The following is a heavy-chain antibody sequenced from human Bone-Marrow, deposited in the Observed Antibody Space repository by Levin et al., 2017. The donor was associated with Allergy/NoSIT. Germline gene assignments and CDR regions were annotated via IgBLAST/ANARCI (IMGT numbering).Heavy chain of an antibody. CDR1: GFTFSSYG. CDR3: AKDRSRKGSTTIFGVVSYYYYGMDV. V-gene: IGHV3-30*18. CDR2: ISYDGSNK. D-gene: IGHD3-3*01. J-gene: IGHJ6*02. Sequence: LSLTCAASGFTFSSYGMHWVRQAPGKGLEWVAVISYDGSNKYYADSVKGRFTISRDNSKNTLYLQMNSLRAEDTAVYYCAKDRSRKGSTTIFGVVSYYYYGMDVWGQGTTVTVSS.